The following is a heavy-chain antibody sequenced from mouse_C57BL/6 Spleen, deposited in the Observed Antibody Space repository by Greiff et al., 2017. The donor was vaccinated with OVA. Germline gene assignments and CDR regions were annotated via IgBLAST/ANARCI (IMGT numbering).Heavy chain of an antibody. CDR3: ARSYYGSSSAWFAY. D-gene: IGHD1-1*01. CDR1: GYTFTSYG. Sequence: ELARPGASVKLSCKASGYTFTSYGISWVKQRTGQGLEWIGEIYPRSGNTYYTEKFKGKATLTADKSSSTAYMELRSLTSEDSAVYFCARSYYGSSSAWFAYWGQGTLVTVSA. V-gene: IGHV1-81*01. CDR2: IYPRSGNT. J-gene: IGHJ3*01.